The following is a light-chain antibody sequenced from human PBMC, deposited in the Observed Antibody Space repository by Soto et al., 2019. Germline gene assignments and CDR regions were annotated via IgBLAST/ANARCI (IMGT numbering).Light chain of an antibody. V-gene: IGLV1-44*01. CDR1: SSNIGSNT. CDR2: SSN. J-gene: IGLJ2*01. CDR3: AAWDASLNGVV. Sequence: QSVLTQPPSASGTPGQRVTISCSGSSSNIGSNTVNWYQQPPGTAPKLLIYSSNQRPSGVPDRFSGSKSGTSASLAISGLQSDDEADYYCAAWDASLNGVVFGGGTKLTVL.